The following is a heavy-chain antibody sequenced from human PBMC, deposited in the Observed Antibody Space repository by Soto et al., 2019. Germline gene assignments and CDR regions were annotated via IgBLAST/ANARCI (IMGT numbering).Heavy chain of an antibody. CDR1: GNTFTNYY. D-gene: IGHD2-21*02. CDR3: ARGGHVVVVTAALAY. CDR2: INPSGGHT. Sequence: QVQLMQSGAEVKKPGASVKVSCKASGNTFTNYYIHWVRQAPGQGLEWMGPINPSGGHTTYSQTSLGRVTRTRETSPSTPYMELTSMTSDTTAVYYWARGGHVVVVTAALAYWGQGTLVTVSP. V-gene: IGHV1-46*01. J-gene: IGHJ4*02.